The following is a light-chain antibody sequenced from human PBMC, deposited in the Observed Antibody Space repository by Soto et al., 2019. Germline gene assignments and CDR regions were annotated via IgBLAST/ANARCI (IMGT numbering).Light chain of an antibody. CDR2: SAS. V-gene: IGKV1-39*01. Sequence: DIQMTQSPSSLSASVGDRVTITCRASQSISSYLNWYQQKPGKAPKLLIYSASSLQSGVPSRFSGSGSGTDFTLTISSLQTEDFATYYCQQSYTTLATFGQGTKVEVK. J-gene: IGKJ1*01. CDR1: QSISSY. CDR3: QQSYTTLAT.